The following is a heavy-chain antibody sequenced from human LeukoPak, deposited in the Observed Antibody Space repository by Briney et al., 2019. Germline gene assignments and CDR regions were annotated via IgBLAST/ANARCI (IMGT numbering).Heavy chain of an antibody. CDR3: AKDTGLLWFGEA. CDR1: GFTFSSYA. Sequence: GGSLRLSCAASGFTFSSYAMSWVRQAPGKGLEWVSAISGGGGSTYYADSVKGRFTISRDNSKNTLYVQMNSLRAEDTTVYHCAKDTGLLWFGEAWGQGTLVTVSS. J-gene: IGHJ4*02. D-gene: IGHD3-10*01. CDR2: ISGGGGST. V-gene: IGHV3-23*01.